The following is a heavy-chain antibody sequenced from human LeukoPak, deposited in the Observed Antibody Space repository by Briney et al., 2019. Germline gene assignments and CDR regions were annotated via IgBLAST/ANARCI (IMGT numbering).Heavy chain of an antibody. Sequence: AGGSLRLSCAASGFTFSAYYMSWIRQAPGRGLEWVSYISSSGSTIYYADSVKGRFTISRDNAKNSLYLQMNSLRAEDTAVYYCARAPLYCSGGSCHLDYWGQGTLVTVSS. D-gene: IGHD2-15*01. CDR2: ISSSGSTI. J-gene: IGHJ4*02. V-gene: IGHV3-11*01. CDR3: ARAPLYCSGGSCHLDY. CDR1: GFTFSAYY.